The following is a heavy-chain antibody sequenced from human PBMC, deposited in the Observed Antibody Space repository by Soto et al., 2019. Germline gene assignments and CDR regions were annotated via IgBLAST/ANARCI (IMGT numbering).Heavy chain of an antibody. CDR2: IYHSGST. CDR3: ASNQDFYDSSGYYY. Sequence: QVQLQESGPGLVKPSGTLSLTCAVSGGSISSSNWWSWVRQPPGKGLEWIGEIYHSGSTNYNPSLKSRVTISMDKSKTPFSLKLNSVTAADTAVYYCASNQDFYDSSGYYYWGQGTLVTVSS. V-gene: IGHV4-4*02. CDR1: GGSISSSNW. D-gene: IGHD3-22*01. J-gene: IGHJ4*02.